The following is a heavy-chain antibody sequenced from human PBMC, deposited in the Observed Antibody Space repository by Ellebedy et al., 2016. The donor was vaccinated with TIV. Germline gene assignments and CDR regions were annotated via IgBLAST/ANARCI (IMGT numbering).Heavy chain of an antibody. J-gene: IGHJ4*02. V-gene: IGHV3-30*02. Sequence: GESLKISCAASGFTFSSYGMHWVRPAPGKGLEGVAVIWYDGSNKYYVDSVKGRFTISRDNSKNTLYLQMKSLRAEDTAVYYCRGVVVVAATLDYWGQGTLVTVSS. D-gene: IGHD2-15*01. CDR3: RGVVVVAATLDY. CDR2: IWYDGSNK. CDR1: GFTFSSYG.